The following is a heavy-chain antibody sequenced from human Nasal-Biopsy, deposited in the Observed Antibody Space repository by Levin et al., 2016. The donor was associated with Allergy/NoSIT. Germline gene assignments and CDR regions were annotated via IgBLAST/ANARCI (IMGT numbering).Heavy chain of an antibody. CDR2: TTGSGAAT. CDR3: AKRYGGAEYIDY. D-gene: IGHD3-16*01. CDR1: GFIFSAYA. V-gene: IGHV3-23*01. J-gene: IGHJ4*02. Sequence: LSLTCAASGFIFSAYAMTWVRQAPGKGLDWVSSTTGSGAATYYADSVKGRFTISRDNFRNTLYLHMTSLRAEDTAIYYCAKRYGGAEYIDYWGQGTLVAVSS.